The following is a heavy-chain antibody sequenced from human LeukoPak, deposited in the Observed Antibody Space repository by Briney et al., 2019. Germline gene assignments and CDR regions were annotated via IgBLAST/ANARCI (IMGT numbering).Heavy chain of an antibody. CDR1: GFTFSNYW. J-gene: IGHJ3*02. CDR3: AKGGIAARSDAFDI. Sequence: GGSLRLSCAASGFTFSNYWMHWVRQAPGKGLVWVSRINSDGSSTSYADSVKGRFTISRGNAKNTLYLQMNSLRAEDTAVYYCAKGGIAARSDAFDIWGQGTMVTVSS. D-gene: IGHD6-6*01. CDR2: INSDGSST. V-gene: IGHV3-74*01.